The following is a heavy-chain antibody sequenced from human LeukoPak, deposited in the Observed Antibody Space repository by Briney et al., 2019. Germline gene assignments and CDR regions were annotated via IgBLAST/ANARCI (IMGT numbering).Heavy chain of an antibody. CDR1: GFTFSSYA. D-gene: IGHD4/OR15-4a*01. CDR3: AKGTVLVSPEYFQH. J-gene: IGHJ1*01. CDR2: ISGSGGST. Sequence: QPGGSLRLSCAASGFTFSSYAISWARQAPGKGLEWVSAISGSGGSTYYADSVKGRFTISRDNSKNTLYLQMNSLRAEDTAVYYCAKGTVLVSPEYFQHWGQGTLVTVSS. V-gene: IGHV3-23*01.